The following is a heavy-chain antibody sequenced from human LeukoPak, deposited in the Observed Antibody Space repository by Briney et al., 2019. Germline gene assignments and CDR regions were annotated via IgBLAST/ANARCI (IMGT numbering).Heavy chain of an antibody. J-gene: IGHJ6*03. V-gene: IGHV1-18*01. D-gene: IGHD3-3*01. CDR1: GYTFTSYG. CDR3: AREYYDFWSGYYWYYYYMDV. Sequence: ASVKVSSKASGYTFTSYGTSWVRQAPGQGLEWMGWISAYNGNTNYAQKLQGRVTMTTDTSTSTAYMELRSLRSDDTAVYYCAREYYDFWSGYYWYYYYMDVWGKGTTVTVSS. CDR2: ISAYNGNT.